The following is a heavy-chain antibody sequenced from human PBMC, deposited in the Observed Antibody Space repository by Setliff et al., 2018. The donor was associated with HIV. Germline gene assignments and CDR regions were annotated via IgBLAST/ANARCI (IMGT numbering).Heavy chain of an antibody. V-gene: IGHV3-23*01. D-gene: IGHD2-15*01. J-gene: IGHJ6*03. CDR2: ITGSGGST. Sequence: GGSLRLSCVASGFTFSTYPMSWVRQAPGKGLEWVSAITGSGGSTYYAASAKGRFTISRDNSKTTVYLQMNSLRADDTAIYYCARGVAVAPTRWSHYYFYMDVWGKGTTVTVSS. CDR1: GFTFSTYP. CDR3: ARGVAVAPTRWSHYYFYMDV.